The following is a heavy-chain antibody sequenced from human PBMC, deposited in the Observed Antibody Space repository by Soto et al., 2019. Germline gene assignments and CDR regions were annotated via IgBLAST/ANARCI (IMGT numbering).Heavy chain of an antibody. J-gene: IGHJ3*02. CDR2: INSGSGAL. Sequence: PGGSLRLSCAASGFSFSSYAINWVRQAPGKGLEWVSYINSGSGALYYADSVKGRSTISRDNAKNSLYLQMNSLRDEDTAMYFCARDDCSGGSCYGGFDIWGQGTMVTVSS. CDR3: ARDDCSGGSCYGGFDI. V-gene: IGHV3-48*02. D-gene: IGHD2-15*01. CDR1: GFSFSSYA.